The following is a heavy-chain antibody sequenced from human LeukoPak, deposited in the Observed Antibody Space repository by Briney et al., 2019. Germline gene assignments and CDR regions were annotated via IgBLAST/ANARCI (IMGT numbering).Heavy chain of an antibody. D-gene: IGHD3-22*01. J-gene: IGHJ6*02. CDR2: ISHDGSHT. V-gene: IGHV3-30*04. CDR1: GFTFRSYA. Sequence: GSLRLSCAASGFTFRSYALHWVRQAPGKGLEGVAVISHDGSHTYFADSVRGRFTISRDRSKNTVDLQMSSLRPEDSAVYYCARSPYDSSGNRYYYYALDVWGQGTTVSVSS. CDR3: ARSPYDSSGNRYYYYALDV.